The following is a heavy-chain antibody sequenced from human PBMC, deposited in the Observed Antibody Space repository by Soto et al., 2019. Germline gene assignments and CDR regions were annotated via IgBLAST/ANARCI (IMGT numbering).Heavy chain of an antibody. CDR3: ARVYGEYVGGPFGFFDS. J-gene: IGHJ4*03. D-gene: IGHD4-17*01. V-gene: IGHV3-7*01. CDR1: GFTFSRSW. Sequence: EVQLEESGGGLVQPGGSLRLSCAASGFTFSRSWMSWVRQAPGKGLEWVATIKRDGSEEYYLDSVKGRFTISRDNAKNSLYVQMNSMRAEDTAVYYCARVYGEYVGGPFGFFDSCGHGTLVTVSS. CDR2: IKRDGSEE.